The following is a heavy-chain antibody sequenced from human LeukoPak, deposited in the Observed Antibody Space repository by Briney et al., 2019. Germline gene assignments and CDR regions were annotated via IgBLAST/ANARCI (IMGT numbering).Heavy chain of an antibody. CDR1: GDSVSINSAA. J-gene: IGHJ4*02. CDR2: TYQRSKWYN. V-gene: IGHV6-1*01. CDR3: ARRGCDSIGYSIHSFDN. Sequence: SQTLSLTCAISGDSVSINSAAWNWIRQSPSRGLEWLGRTYQRSKWYNDYAVSVKSRITINPDISKNQFSLQLNSVTPEDTAVYYCARRGCDSIGYSIHSFDNWGQGTLVTVSS. D-gene: IGHD3-22*01.